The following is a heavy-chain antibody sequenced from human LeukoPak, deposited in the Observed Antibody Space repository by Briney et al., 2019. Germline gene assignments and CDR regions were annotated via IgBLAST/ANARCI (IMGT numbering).Heavy chain of an antibody. Sequence: GGSLRLSCAASGFTFSDYYMSWIRQAPGKGLKWISYISSSGTTIYYADSVKGRFTISRDNAKNSLYLQMNSLRAEDTAVYYCPRGGWGSGWYFDYWGQGTLVTVSS. CDR1: GFTFSDYY. J-gene: IGHJ4*02. CDR3: PRGGWGSGWYFDY. V-gene: IGHV3-11*01. D-gene: IGHD6-13*01. CDR2: ISSSGTTI.